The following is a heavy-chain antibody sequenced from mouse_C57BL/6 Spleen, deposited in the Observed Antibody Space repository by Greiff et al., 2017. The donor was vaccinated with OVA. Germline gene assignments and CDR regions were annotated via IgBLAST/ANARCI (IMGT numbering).Heavy chain of an antibody. V-gene: IGHV3-1*01. J-gene: IGHJ1*03. CDR1: GYSITSGYD. CDR2: ISYSGST. Sequence: VQLQQSGPGMVKPSQSLSLTCTVTGYSITSGYDWHWIRHFPGNKLEWMGYISYSGSTNYNPSLKSRISITHDTSKNHFFLKLNSVTTEDTATYYCASRTGDWYFDVWGTGTTVTVSS. D-gene: IGHD4-1*01. CDR3: ASRTGDWYFDV.